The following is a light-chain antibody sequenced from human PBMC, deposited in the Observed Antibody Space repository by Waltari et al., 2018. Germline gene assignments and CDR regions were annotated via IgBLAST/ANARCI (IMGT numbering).Light chain of an antibody. J-gene: IGLJ2*01. Sequence: SYELTQPPSVSVSPGQPASITCSGDKLGAKYACWYQQKPGQSPVLVINQDSKQPSGIPARFSGSNSGNTATLTISGAQAMDEADYYCQAWDSSTVVFGGGTKLTVL. CDR2: QDS. CDR1: KLGAKY. V-gene: IGLV3-1*01. CDR3: QAWDSSTVV.